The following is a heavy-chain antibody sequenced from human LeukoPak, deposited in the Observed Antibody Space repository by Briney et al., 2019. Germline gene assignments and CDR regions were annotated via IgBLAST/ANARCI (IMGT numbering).Heavy chain of an antibody. CDR3: ATMPYDYYDSSVNDAFDI. CDR1: GGSISSGSYY. Sequence: SQTLSLTCTVSGGSISSGSYYWSWIRQPAGKGLEWIGRIYTSGSTNYNPSLKSRVTISVDTSKNQFSLKLSSVTAADTAVYYCATMPYDYYDSSVNDAFDIWGQGTMVTVSS. J-gene: IGHJ3*02. CDR2: IYTSGST. V-gene: IGHV4-61*02. D-gene: IGHD3-22*01.